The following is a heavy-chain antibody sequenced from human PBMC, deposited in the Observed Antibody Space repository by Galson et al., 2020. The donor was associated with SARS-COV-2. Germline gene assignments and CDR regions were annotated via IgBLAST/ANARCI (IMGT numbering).Heavy chain of an antibody. CDR3: AKDKAYYDVWSGSSPDKSFDY. D-gene: IGHD3-3*01. Sequence: GGSLRLSCAASGFTFNKYDMHWVRQAPGKGLEWVALISSDGSKKYYVDSVKGRFTISRDTSKNTLYLQMNSLRPEDTAVYYCAKDKAYYDVWSGSSPDKSFDYWGQGSLVTVSS. CDR2: ISSDGSKK. CDR1: GFTFNKYD. V-gene: IGHV3-30*18. J-gene: IGHJ4*02.